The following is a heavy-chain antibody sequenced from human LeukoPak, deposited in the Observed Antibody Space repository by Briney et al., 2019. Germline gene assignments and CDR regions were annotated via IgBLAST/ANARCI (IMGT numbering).Heavy chain of an antibody. D-gene: IGHD7-27*01. CDR3: ERDLTGDAYFDY. V-gene: IGHV3-66*01. CDR2: IYSGGST. CDR1: GFTVSSNY. Sequence: PGGSLRLSCEVSGFTVSSNYMTWVRQAPGKGLEWVSIIYSGGSTYYADSVKGRFAISRDNSKNTLYLQMNSLRAEDTAVFYCERDLTGDAYFDYWGQGTLVTVSS. J-gene: IGHJ4*02.